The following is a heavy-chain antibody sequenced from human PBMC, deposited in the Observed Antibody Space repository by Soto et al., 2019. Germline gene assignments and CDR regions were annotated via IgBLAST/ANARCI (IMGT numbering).Heavy chain of an antibody. Sequence: QLLESGGGWVQRGGSLRLSCAASGFTFHHYGMSWVRQAPGKGLEWVSFIGGSSEGVNYADPVKGRFTISRDNSKNTLYLQMNSLRDEDTAVYYCAKAFRFGMDVWGQGTTVTVSS. CDR2: IGGSSEGV. CDR1: GFTFHHYG. J-gene: IGHJ6*02. CDR3: AKAFRFGMDV. V-gene: IGHV3-23*01.